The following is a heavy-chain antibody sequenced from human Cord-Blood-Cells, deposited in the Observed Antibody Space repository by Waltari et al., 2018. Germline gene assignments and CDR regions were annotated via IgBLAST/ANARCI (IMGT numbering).Heavy chain of an antibody. J-gene: IGHJ4*02. V-gene: IGHV4-34*01. D-gene: IGHD3-10*01. CDR1: GGSFSGYY. CDR3: ARSHYYGSGRYY. CDR2: INHSGST. Sequence: QVQLQQWGAGLLKPSETLSLTCTVYGGSFSGYYWSWIRQPPGKGLEWIGEINHSGSTTYHPSLKSRVTIAVDTSKNQFSLKLSSVTAADTAVYYCARSHYYGSGRYYWGQGTLVTVSS.